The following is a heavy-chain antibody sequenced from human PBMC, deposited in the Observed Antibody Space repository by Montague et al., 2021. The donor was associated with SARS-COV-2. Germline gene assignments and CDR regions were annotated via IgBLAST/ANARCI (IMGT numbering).Heavy chain of an antibody. D-gene: IGHD3-22*01. J-gene: IGHJ6*02. CDR3: AGERITMIVVVITPYYYGMDV. CDR2: IYYSGST. Sequence: ETLSLICTVSGGSISSSSYYWGWIRQPPGKGLEWIGSIYYSGSTYYNPSLKSRVTISVDTSKNQFSLKLSSVTAADTAVYYCAGERITMIVVVITPYYYGMDVWGQGTTVTVSS. V-gene: IGHV4-39*02. CDR1: GGSISSSSYY.